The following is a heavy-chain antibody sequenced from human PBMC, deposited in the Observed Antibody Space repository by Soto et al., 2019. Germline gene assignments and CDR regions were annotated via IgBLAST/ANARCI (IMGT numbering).Heavy chain of an antibody. J-gene: IGHJ4*02. D-gene: IGHD6-19*01. CDR1: GFTFSSSG. CDR2: ISYDGSNK. V-gene: IGHV3-30*18. Sequence: QVQLVESGGGVVQPGRSLRLSCAASGFTFSSSGMHWVRQSPGKGLEWVAVISYDGSNKYYADSVKGRFTISRDNSKNTLYLQMNSLRAEDTAVYYCANLAVAGYFDYWGQGTLVTVSS. CDR3: ANLAVAGYFDY.